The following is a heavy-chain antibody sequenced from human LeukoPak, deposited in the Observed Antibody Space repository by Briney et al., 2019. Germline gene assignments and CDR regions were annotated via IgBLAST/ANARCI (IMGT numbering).Heavy chain of an antibody. CDR2: INPNSGGT. J-gene: IGHJ4*02. CDR3: ARVGSAWFGELSFDY. CDR1: GYTFTCYY. Sequence: ASVKVSCKASGYTFTCYYMHWVRQAPGQGLEGMGWINPNSGGTNYAQKFQGRVTMTRDTSISTAYMELSRLRSDDTAVYYCARVGSAWFGELSFDYWGQGTLVTVSS. V-gene: IGHV1-2*02. D-gene: IGHD3-10*01.